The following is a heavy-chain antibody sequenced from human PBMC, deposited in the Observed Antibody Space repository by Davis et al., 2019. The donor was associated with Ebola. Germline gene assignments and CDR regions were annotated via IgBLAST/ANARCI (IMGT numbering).Heavy chain of an antibody. D-gene: IGHD2-15*01. CDR2: ISWNSGTI. CDR3: SKDKSPYIAVVLSASKYGFDV. V-gene: IGHV3-9*01. CDR1: GFTFDDYA. Sequence: SLKISCAASGFTFDDYAMNWVRQAPGKGLEWVSGISWNSGTIGYADSVKGRFTISRDNAKNSLYLQMNSLRADDTALYYCSKDKSPYIAVVLSASKYGFDVWGPGTTVTVSS. J-gene: IGHJ6*02.